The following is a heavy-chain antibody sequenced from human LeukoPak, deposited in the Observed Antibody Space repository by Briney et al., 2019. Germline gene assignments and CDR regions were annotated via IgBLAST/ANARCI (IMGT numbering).Heavy chain of an antibody. J-gene: IGHJ6*03. CDR3: AKDPTPSGPMEGYYYYMDV. CDR2: ISGSGGST. V-gene: IGHV3-23*01. D-gene: IGHD3-10*01. Sequence: GGSLRLSCAASGFTFSSSWMAWVRQAPGKGLEWVSAISGSGGSTYYADSVKGRFTISRDNSKNTLYLQMNSLRAEDTAVYYCAKDPTPSGPMEGYYYYMDVWGKGTTVTVSS. CDR1: GFTFSSSW.